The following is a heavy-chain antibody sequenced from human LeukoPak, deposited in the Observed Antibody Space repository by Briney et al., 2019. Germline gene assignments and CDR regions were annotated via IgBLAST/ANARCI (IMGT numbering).Heavy chain of an antibody. CDR1: GFMFSSFA. CDR3: ARGPGFLTDY. Sequence: GGSLRLSCAASGFMFSSFAMSWVRQAPGKGLEWVSAISGGGGSTYYADSVKGRFTISRDNAKNSLYLQMNSLRVEDTAVYYCARGPGFLTDYWGQGTLVTVSS. J-gene: IGHJ4*02. D-gene: IGHD3-3*01. V-gene: IGHV3-23*01. CDR2: ISGGGGST.